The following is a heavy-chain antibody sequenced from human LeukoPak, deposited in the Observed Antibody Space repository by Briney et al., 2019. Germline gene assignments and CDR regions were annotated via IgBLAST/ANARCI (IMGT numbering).Heavy chain of an antibody. CDR3: ARHTGYYDILTGGHCDL. D-gene: IGHD3-9*01. J-gene: IGHJ2*01. CDR1: GGAITGYY. CDR2: IYYSGST. V-gene: IGHV4-59*08. Sequence: PPETLSLTCTLSGGAITGYYWSWIRQPPGKGLEWIGDIYYSGSTNYTPSPKSRVTTSVDTSKDLSALKLSPGPAAGTAVYYCARHTGYYDILTGGHCDLWGRGTLVTVSS.